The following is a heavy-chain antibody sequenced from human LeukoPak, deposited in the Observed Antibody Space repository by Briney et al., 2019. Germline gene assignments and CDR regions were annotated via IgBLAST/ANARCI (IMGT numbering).Heavy chain of an antibody. J-gene: IGHJ4*02. CDR3: ARDQGSGSYSVDY. Sequence: GRSLRLSCAASGFTFSSYGMHWVRQAPGKGLEWVAVIWYDGSNKYYADSVKGRFTISRGNSKNTLYLQMNSLRAEDTAVYYCARDQGSGSYSVDYWGQGTLVTVSS. CDR2: IWYDGSNK. D-gene: IGHD3-10*01. CDR1: GFTFSSYG. V-gene: IGHV3-33*01.